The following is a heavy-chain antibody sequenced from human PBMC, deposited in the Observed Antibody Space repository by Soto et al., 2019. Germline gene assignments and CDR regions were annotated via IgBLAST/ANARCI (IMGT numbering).Heavy chain of an antibody. CDR3: AKEIAEAGPWSYYYYYAMDV. J-gene: IGHJ6*02. CDR1: GFTFSSYG. CDR2: ISYDGSNK. V-gene: IGHV3-30*18. D-gene: IGHD6-13*01. Sequence: GGSLRLSCAASGFTFSSYGMHWVRQAPGKGLEWVAVISYDGSNKYYADSVKGRFTISRDNSKNTLYLQMNSLRAEDTAVYYCAKEIAEAGPWSYYYYYAMDVWGQGTTVTVSS.